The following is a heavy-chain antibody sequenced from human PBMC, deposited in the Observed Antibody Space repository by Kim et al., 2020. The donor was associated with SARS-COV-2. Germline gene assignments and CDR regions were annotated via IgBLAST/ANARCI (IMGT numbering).Heavy chain of an antibody. CDR3: ARRGDY. CDR2: YDGTT. J-gene: IGHJ4*02. Sequence: YDGTTHYNPSLKSRVTISIDTSKNQFSLRLRSVTAADTAVYYCARRGDYWGQGTLVTVSS. V-gene: IGHV4-39*01.